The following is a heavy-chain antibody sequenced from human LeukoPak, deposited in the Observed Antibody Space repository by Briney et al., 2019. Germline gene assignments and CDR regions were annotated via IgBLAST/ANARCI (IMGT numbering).Heavy chain of an antibody. CDR3: ARQGDGESYAFDI. Sequence: GESLKISCKGSGYTFTTYWIVWVRQMPGKGLELMGLIYPGDSDVKYSPSFQGQVTISADKSTSTAYLQWSSLQASDTAMYYCARQGDGESYAFDIWGQGTMVTVSS. J-gene: IGHJ3*02. CDR1: GYTFTTYW. CDR2: IYPGDSDV. V-gene: IGHV5-51*01.